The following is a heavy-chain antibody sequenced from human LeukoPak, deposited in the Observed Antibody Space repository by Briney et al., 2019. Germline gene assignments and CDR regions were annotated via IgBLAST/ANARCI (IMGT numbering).Heavy chain of an antibody. CDR3: ATGYRSAYSWDS. J-gene: IGHJ4*02. D-gene: IGHD5-12*01. V-gene: IGHV3-74*03. Sequence: GGSLRLSCAASGFTFSDYYMFWVRQAPGKGLVWVSNISPDATNSKYADFVEGRFTISRDNAKNTLYLQLNSLRVEDAAVYCCATGYRSAYSWDSWGQGTLVTVSS. CDR2: ISPDATNS. CDR1: GFTFSDYY.